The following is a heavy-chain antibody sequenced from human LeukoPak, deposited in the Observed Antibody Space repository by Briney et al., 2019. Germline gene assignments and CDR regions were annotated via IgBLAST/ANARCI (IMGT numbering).Heavy chain of an antibody. V-gene: IGHV4-4*07. J-gene: IGHJ4*02. CDR3: ARDNRGYDY. CDR2: IYSSGST. CDR1: GGSMSSYY. D-gene: IGHD3-16*01. Sequence: SETLSLTCTGSGGSMSSYYWSWIRQPAGKGLEWIGRIYSSGSTNYNPSVKSRVTMSVDTSKKQFSLKVRSVTAADTAVYYCARDNRGYDYWGQGTLVTVSS.